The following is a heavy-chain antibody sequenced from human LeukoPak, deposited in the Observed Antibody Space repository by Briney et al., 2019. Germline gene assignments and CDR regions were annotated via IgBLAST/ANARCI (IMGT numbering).Heavy chain of an antibody. Sequence: PGGSLRLSCTTSGFIFSNYGFHWLRQAPGKGLEWVALIRNDIPKDGINKYYADSIRGRFTISRDNSKNTVYLQMNSLRVADTAMYYCAKGDSNWGQGTLVTVSS. J-gene: IGHJ4*02. D-gene: IGHD6-13*01. V-gene: IGHV3-30*02. CDR1: GFIFSNYG. CDR3: AKGDSN. CDR2: IPKDGINK.